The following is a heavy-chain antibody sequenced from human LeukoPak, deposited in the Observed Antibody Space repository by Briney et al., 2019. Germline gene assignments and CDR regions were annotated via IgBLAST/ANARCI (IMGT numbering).Heavy chain of an antibody. CDR2: IYHSGST. D-gene: IGHD6-19*01. CDR1: GGSISSGGYS. V-gene: IGHV4-30-2*01. J-gene: IGHJ4*02. Sequence: SETLSLTCAVSGGSISSGGYSWSWIRQPPGKGLEWIGYIYHSGSTYYNPSLKSRVTISVDRSKNQFSLKLSSVTAADTAVYYCARGRSSGWIDYWSQGTLVTVSS. CDR3: ARGRSSGWIDY.